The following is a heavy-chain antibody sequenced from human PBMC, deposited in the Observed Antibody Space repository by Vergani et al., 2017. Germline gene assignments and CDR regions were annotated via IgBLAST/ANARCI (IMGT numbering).Heavy chain of an antibody. Sequence: VQLLESGGDLVQPGGSLRLSCATSGFTLSNYDMQWIRQGPGKGLEFVAFIQFDGSNQYYADSVKGRFTLSRDFSNNTLYLQMNSLRTDDTATYYCAKHFRGWGIDYWGQGTQVIVSS. CDR2: IQFDGSNQ. CDR3: AKHFRGWGIDY. V-gene: IGHV3-30*02. D-gene: IGHD3-16*01. CDR1: GFTLSNYD. J-gene: IGHJ4*02.